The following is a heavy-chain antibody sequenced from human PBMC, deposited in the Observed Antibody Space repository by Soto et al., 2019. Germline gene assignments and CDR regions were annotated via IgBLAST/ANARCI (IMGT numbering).Heavy chain of an antibody. V-gene: IGHV3-21*01. D-gene: IGHD3-22*01. CDR1: GFTFSSYS. CDR2: ISSSRSYI. Sequence: EVQLVESGGGLVKPGGSLRLSCAASGFTFSSYSMNWVRQAPGKGLEWVSSISSSRSYIYYADSVKGRFTISRDNAKNSLYLQMNSLRAEDTAVYYCASTYYYDSSGYYPWYFDLWGRGTLVTVSS. J-gene: IGHJ2*01. CDR3: ASTYYYDSSGYYPWYFDL.